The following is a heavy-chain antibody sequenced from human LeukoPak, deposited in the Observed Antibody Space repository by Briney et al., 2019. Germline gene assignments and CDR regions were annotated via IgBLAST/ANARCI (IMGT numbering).Heavy chain of an antibody. CDR2: LNHSGGA. V-gene: IGHV4-34*01. Sequence: SETLSLTCDVYGGSYEGHDWGFIRQSPEKGLEWLGELNHSGGANYKSSLKSRLSIVLDTSTNDISLTLRSVTAADTGVYYCARSDFWSGFSVWGQGSRVIVSS. CDR3: ARSDFWSGFSV. CDR1: GGSYEGHD. D-gene: IGHD3-3*01. J-gene: IGHJ4*02.